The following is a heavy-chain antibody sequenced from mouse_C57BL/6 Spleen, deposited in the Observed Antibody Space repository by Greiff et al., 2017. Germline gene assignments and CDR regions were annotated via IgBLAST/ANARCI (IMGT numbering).Heavy chain of an antibody. CDR1: GYTFTSYW. J-gene: IGHJ3*01. V-gene: IGHV1-61*01. CDR2: IYPSDSET. D-gene: IGHD2-4*01. CDR3: AGGYDYDGFAY. Sequence: QVQLQQPGAELVRPGSSVKLSCKASGYTFTSYWMDWVQQRPGQGLEWIGNIYPSDSETHYNQKFKDKATLTVDKSSSTAYMQLSSLTSEDSAVYYCAGGYDYDGFAYWGQGTLVTVSA.